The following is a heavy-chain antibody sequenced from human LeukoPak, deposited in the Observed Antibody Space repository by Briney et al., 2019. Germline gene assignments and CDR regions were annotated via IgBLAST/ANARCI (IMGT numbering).Heavy chain of an antibody. J-gene: IGHJ4*02. D-gene: IGHD3-22*01. V-gene: IGHV3-23*01. Sequence: PGGSLRLSCAASGFIFGRDSMNWVRQAPGRGLEWISYISRGSDIRYYADSVRGRFHISRDNSKNTLYLQMNSLRAEDTAVYYCAKESSSGYYYFDYWGQGTLVTVSS. CDR2: ISRGSDIR. CDR1: GFIFGRDS. CDR3: AKESSSGYYYFDY.